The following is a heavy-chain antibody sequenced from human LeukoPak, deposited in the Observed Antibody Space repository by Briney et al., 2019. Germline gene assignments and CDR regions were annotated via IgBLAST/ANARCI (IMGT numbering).Heavy chain of an antibody. CDR1: GGTFSSYA. CDR2: FIPIFGTA. Sequence: SVKVSCKASGGTFSSYAISWVRQAPGQGLEWVGGFIPIFGTANYEQKFQGRVTITADKSTSTAYMELSSLRSEDTAVYYCARGPYCGGDCYSIPGNNYYYYMDVWGKGTTVTVSS. J-gene: IGHJ6*03. CDR3: ARGPYCGGDCYSIPGNNYYYYMDV. D-gene: IGHD2-21*02. V-gene: IGHV1-69*06.